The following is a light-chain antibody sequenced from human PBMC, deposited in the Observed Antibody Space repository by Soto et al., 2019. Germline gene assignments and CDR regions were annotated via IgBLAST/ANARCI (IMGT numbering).Light chain of an antibody. Sequence: QSALTQPASVSGSPGKSIPISCTGTSSDVVGYNYVSWYQQHPGKAPKLMIYEVSNRPSGVSNRFSGYKSGNTASLTISDLQAEDEADYYCTSYSGSSTYVFGTGTKLTVL. V-gene: IGLV2-14*01. CDR1: SSDVVGYNY. CDR3: TSYSGSSTYV. J-gene: IGLJ1*01. CDR2: EVS.